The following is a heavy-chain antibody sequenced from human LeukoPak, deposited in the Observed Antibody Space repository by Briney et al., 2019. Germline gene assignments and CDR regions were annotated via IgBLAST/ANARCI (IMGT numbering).Heavy chain of an antibody. D-gene: IGHD6-19*01. J-gene: IGHJ4*02. Sequence: GSLRIPLSSPGIHLIPYGWNWFRRPPGKGLEWVSYIDGSSRSIYYADSVRGRFTVSRDNAKNSVFLQMNSLTDEDTAVYFCARRLALWGQGTLVTVSS. CDR3: ARRLAL. CDR2: IDGSSRSI. CDR1: IHLIPYG. V-gene: IGHV3-48*02.